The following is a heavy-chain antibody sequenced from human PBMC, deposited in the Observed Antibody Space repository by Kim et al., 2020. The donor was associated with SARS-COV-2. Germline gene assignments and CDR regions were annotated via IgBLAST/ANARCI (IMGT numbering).Heavy chain of an antibody. D-gene: IGHD5-18*01. CDR1: GGSFSGYY. CDR2: INHSGST. Sequence: SETLSLTCAVYGGSFSGYYWSWIRQPPGKGLEWIGEINHSGSTNYNPSLKSRVTISVDTSKNQFSLKLSSVTAADTAVYYCARLSRYSYGPGPGYWGQGTLVTVSS. V-gene: IGHV4-34*01. CDR3: ARLSRYSYGPGPGY. J-gene: IGHJ4*02.